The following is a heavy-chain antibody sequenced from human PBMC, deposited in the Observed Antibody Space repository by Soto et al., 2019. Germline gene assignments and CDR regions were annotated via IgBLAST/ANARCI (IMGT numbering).Heavy chain of an antibody. CDR3: ARAGSYYNKNAFDI. CDR1: VGSISSYY. J-gene: IGHJ3*02. V-gene: IGHV4-59*01. CDR2: IYYSGST. Sequence: PSESLSLTCTVSVGSISSYYWSWIRQPPGKGLEWIGYIYYSGSTNYNPSLKSRVTISVDTSKNQFSLKLSSVTAADTAVYYCARAGSYYNKNAFDIWGQGTMVTVSS. D-gene: IGHD3-10*01.